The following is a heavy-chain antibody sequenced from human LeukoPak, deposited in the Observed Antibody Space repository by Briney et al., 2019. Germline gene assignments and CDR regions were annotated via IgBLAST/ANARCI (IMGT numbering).Heavy chain of an antibody. J-gene: IGHJ1*01. CDR1: GFTFSRYT. D-gene: IGHD4-17*01. Sequence: PGGSLRLSCAASGFTFSRYTMSWVRQAPGKGLEWVSYISLGSATIYYTDSAKGRFTISRDNAKNTLYLQMNSLRAEDTAVYYCAKDHGDYAYFHHWGQGTLVTVSS. CDR2: ISLGSATI. V-gene: IGHV3-48*01. CDR3: AKDHGDYAYFHH.